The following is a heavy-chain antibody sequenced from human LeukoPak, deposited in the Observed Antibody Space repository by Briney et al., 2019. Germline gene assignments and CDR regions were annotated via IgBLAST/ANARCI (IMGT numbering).Heavy chain of an antibody. CDR3: AKGSYSYGYPGY. V-gene: IGHV3-23*01. CDR1: GFTFSSYA. J-gene: IGHJ4*02. D-gene: IGHD5-18*01. Sequence: GGSLRLSCAASGFTFSSYAMSWVRQAPGKGLEWVSAISGSGGSTYYADSVKGLFTISRDNSKNTLYLQMNSLRAEDTATYYCAKGSYSYGYPGYWGQGTLVTVSS. CDR2: ISGSGGST.